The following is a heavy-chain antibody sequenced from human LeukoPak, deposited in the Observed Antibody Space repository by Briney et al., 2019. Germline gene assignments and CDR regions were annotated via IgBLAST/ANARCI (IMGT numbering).Heavy chain of an antibody. CDR2: IKQDGSEK. D-gene: IGHD3-22*01. J-gene: IGHJ4*02. CDR3: ARDPEYYSDSSFKDY. CDR1: GFTFSAYW. Sequence: PGGPLRLSCAASGFTFSAYWMSWVRQAPGKGLEWVANIKQDGSEKYYVGSVKGRFTISRDNVKNSLYLQMNNLRAEDTAVYYCARDPEYYSDSSFKDYWGQGTLVTVSS. V-gene: IGHV3-7*01.